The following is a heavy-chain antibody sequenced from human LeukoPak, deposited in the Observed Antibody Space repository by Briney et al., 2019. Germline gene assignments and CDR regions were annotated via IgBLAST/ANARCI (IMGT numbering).Heavy chain of an antibody. V-gene: IGHV1-2*02. J-gene: IGHJ4*02. CDR2: INPNSGGT. D-gene: IGHD3-22*01. Sequence: ASVTVSCKASGYTFTGYYMHWVRQAPGQGLEWMGWINPNSGGTNYAQKFQGRVTMTRDTSISTAYMELSRLRSDDTAVYYCARERNYYDSSGYYLWGQGTLVTVSP. CDR3: ARERNYYDSSGYYL. CDR1: GYTFTGYY.